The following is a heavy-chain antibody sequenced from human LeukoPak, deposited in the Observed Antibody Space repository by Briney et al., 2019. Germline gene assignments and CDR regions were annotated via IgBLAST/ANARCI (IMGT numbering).Heavy chain of an antibody. J-gene: IGHJ4*02. CDR2: ISSSSSYI. V-gene: IGHV3-21*01. CDR1: GFTFSSYS. D-gene: IGHD2/OR15-2a*01. CDR3: ARDLVYGQTRAMGDY. Sequence: GGSLRLSCAASGFTFSSYSMNWVRQAPGKGLEWASSISSSSSYIYYADSVKGRFTISRDNAKNSLYLQMNSLRAEDTAVYYCARDLVYGQTRAMGDYWGQGTLVTVSS.